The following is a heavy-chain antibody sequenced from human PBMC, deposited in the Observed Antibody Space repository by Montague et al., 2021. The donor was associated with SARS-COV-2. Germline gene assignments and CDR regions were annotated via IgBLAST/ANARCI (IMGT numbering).Heavy chain of an antibody. CDR1: GDSINTGNFY. V-gene: IGHV4-61*02. CDR3: ARGFTTGFYPYWFDL. D-gene: IGHD1-1*01. Sequence: SETLSLTCTVSGDSINTGNFYWSWIRQPAGKQLEWIGRIFKSGTANYNPPLKGQVTITMDTSKNEFSLKLRYVTAADTAMYFCARGFTTGFYPYWFDLWGQGALVTVSS. J-gene: IGHJ5*02. CDR2: IFKSGTA.